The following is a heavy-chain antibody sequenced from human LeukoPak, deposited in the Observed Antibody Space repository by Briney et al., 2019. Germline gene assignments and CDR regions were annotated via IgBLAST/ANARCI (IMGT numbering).Heavy chain of an antibody. J-gene: IGHJ4*02. Sequence: ASVTVSCKASGYTFTVKFLHWLRQAPGQGLEWMGGIEPKGGDAVYGQKFRGRVTVTRDTSVSTAYMEVSSLRSDDTAVYYCAIENWYDSSGFSKAFDYWGQGTLVTVSS. D-gene: IGHD3-22*01. V-gene: IGHV1-2*02. CDR3: AIENWYDSSGFSKAFDY. CDR1: GYTFTVKF. CDR2: IEPKGGDA.